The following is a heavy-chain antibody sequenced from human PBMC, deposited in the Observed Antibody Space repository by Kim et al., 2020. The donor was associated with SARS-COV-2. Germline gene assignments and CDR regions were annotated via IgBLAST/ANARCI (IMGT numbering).Heavy chain of an antibody. Sequence: GGSLRLSCAASGFTFSSYAMSWVRQAPGKGLEWVSAISGSGGSTYYADSVKGRFTISRDNSKNTLYLQMNSLRAEDTAVYYCAKAPGTGYYDSSELDYWGQGTLVTVSS. CDR2: ISGSGGST. V-gene: IGHV3-23*01. CDR1: GFTFSSYA. J-gene: IGHJ4*02. CDR3: AKAPGTGYYDSSELDY. D-gene: IGHD3-22*01.